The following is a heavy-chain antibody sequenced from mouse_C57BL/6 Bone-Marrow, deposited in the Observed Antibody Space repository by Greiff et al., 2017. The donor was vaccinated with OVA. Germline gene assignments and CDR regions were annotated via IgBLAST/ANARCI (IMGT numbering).Heavy chain of an antibody. CDR2: ISNGGGST. V-gene: IGHV5-12*01. CDR3: ARQGDDYDNYAMDY. CDR1: GFTFSDYY. Sequence: EVKLMESGGGLVQPGGSLKLSCAASGFTFSDYYMYWVRQTPEKRLEWVAYISNGGGSTYYSDTVKGRFTISRDNAKNTLYLQMSRLKSEDTAMYYCARQGDDYDNYAMDYWGQGTSVTVSS. J-gene: IGHJ4*01. D-gene: IGHD2-4*01.